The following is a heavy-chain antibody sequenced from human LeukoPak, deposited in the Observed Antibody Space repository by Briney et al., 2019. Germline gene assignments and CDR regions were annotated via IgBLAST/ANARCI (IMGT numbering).Heavy chain of an antibody. CDR1: GFTFNYYA. J-gene: IGHJ4*02. D-gene: IGHD3-22*01. CDR3: AREHYYDSSGYYPVFDY. CDR2: ISGSGGNT. V-gene: IGHV3-23*01. Sequence: GGSLRLSCAASGFTFNYYAMTWVRRAPGKGLEWVASISGSGGNTYYADSVKGRFTISRDNSKNTLYLQMNSLRAEDTAVYYCAREHYYDSSGYYPVFDYWGQGTLVTVSS.